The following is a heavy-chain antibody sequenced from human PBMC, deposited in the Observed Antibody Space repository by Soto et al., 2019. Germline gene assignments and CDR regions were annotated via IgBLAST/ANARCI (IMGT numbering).Heavy chain of an antibody. V-gene: IGHV4-34*01. CDR3: ARGAVAVAAFFDY. CDR2: INHSGST. D-gene: IGHD6-19*01. Sequence: SETLSLTWAVCGGSLSGCYWSWIRQPPGKGLEWIGEINHSGSTNYNPSLKRRVTISVDTSKNQFSLKLSSVTAADTAVYYCARGAVAVAAFFDYWGQGTLVTVS. CDR1: GGSLSGCY. J-gene: IGHJ4*02.